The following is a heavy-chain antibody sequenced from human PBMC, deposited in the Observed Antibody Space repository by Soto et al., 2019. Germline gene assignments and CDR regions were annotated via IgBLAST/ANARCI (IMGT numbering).Heavy chain of an antibody. CDR2: ISSSSSYI. Sequence: GGSLRLSCAASGFTFSSYSMNWVRQAPGKGLEWVSSISSSSSYIYYADSVKGRFTISRDNAKNSLYLQMNSLRAEDTAVYYWARRKASDIVVVVAADNWFDPWGQGTLVTVSS. J-gene: IGHJ5*02. CDR1: GFTFSSYS. V-gene: IGHV3-21*01. D-gene: IGHD2-15*01. CDR3: ARRKASDIVVVVAADNWFDP.